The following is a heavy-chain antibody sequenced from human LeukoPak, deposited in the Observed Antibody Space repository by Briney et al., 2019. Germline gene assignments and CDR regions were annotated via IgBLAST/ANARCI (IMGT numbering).Heavy chain of an antibody. J-gene: IGHJ6*01. CDR2: IASDNKP. V-gene: IGHV3-23*01. CDR3: ARDLHYYVAMDG. D-gene: IGHD3-10*02. CDR1: GFPFSAYA. Sequence: PGGSLRLSCEASGFPFSAYAMTWVRQAPGKGLEWVSSIASDNKPHYSESVKGRFAISRDNSKSMLFLQLNNLRAEDTALYYCARDLHYYVAMDGWGQGTTVTDCS.